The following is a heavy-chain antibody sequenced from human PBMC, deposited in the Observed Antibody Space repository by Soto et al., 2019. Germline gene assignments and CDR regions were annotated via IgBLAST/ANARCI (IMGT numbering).Heavy chain of an antibody. V-gene: IGHV3-33*01. J-gene: IGHJ4*02. D-gene: IGHD4-4*01. CDR1: GFTFSSYG. CDR3: AREAVTHHYYFDY. CDR2: IWYDGSNK. Sequence: QVQLVESGGGVVQPGRSLRLSCAASGFTFSSYGMHWVRQAPGKGLEWVAVIWYDGSNKYYADSVKGRFTISRDNSKNTLYLQMNSLRAEDTAVYYCAREAVTHHYYFDYWGQGTLVTVSS.